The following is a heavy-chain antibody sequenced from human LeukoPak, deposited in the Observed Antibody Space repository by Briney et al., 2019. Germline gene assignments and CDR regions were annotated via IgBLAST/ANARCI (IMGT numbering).Heavy chain of an antibody. V-gene: IGHV4-59*11. Sequence: PSETLSLTCTVSGGSIGSHYWSWIRQPPGKGLEWIGYMYYSGSTYYSPSLKSRVTISIDTSKNQFSLKLSSVTAADTAVYYCARELWFVNAPGSWLDPWGPGTLVAVSS. CDR2: MYYSGST. D-gene: IGHD3-10*01. CDR3: ARELWFVNAPGSWLDP. J-gene: IGHJ5*02. CDR1: GGSIGSHY.